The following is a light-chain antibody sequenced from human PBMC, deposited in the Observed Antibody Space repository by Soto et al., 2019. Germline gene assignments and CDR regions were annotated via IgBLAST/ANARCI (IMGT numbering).Light chain of an antibody. J-gene: IGKJ3*01. CDR2: GAS. CDR3: QKSNSSPFS. V-gene: IGKV1-27*01. Sequence: DIQMTQSPSSLSASVGDRVTITCRASRDIANYLAWYQQKPWKVPQLLIYGASTLQSGVPSQFSGSGSGTDFTLTISSLQPEDVATDYCQKSNSSPFSFGPGTKVNIK. CDR1: RDIANY.